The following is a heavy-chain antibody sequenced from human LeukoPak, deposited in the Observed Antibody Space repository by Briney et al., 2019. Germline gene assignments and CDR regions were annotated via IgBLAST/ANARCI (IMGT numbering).Heavy chain of an antibody. Sequence: GGSLRLSCAASGFTVSSNYMSWVRQAPGKGLEWVSAIYSGGSTYYSDSVKGRFTISRDNSKNTMYLQMNSMRDEDTAMYYCARRGAYYDILTGYYKPPPLFDYWGQGTLVTVSS. V-gene: IGHV3-53*01. CDR1: GFTVSSNY. J-gene: IGHJ4*02. D-gene: IGHD3-9*01. CDR3: ARRGAYYDILTGYYKPPPLFDY. CDR2: IYSGGST.